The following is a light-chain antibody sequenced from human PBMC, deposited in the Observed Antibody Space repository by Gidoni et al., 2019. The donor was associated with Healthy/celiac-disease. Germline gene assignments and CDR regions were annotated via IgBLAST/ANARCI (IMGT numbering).Light chain of an antibody. CDR2: LGS. CDR3: MQALQTPRT. Sequence: DIVMTQSPLSLPVTPGEPASISCRSSQILLHSNGYNYLDWYLQKPGQSPQLLIYLGSNRASGVSDRCSGSGSGTDFTLKISRVEAEDVGVYYCMQALQTPRTFGGGTKVEIK. V-gene: IGKV2-28*01. J-gene: IGKJ4*01. CDR1: QILLHSNGYNY.